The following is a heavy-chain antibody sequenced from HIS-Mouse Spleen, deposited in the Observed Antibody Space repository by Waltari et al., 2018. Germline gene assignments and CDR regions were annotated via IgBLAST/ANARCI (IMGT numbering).Heavy chain of an antibody. J-gene: IGHJ4*02. D-gene: IGHD1-26*01. CDR2: ISYDGSNK. CDR1: GFTFSSYG. CDR3: AKDRGSQFDY. Sequence: QVQLVESGVGVVPPGRSVRLSWPASGFTFSSYGLHWVRPAPGKGLEWVAVISYDGSNKYYADSVKGRFTISRDNSKNTLYLQMNSLRAEDTAVYYCAKDRGSQFDYWGQGTLVTVSS. V-gene: IGHV3-30*18.